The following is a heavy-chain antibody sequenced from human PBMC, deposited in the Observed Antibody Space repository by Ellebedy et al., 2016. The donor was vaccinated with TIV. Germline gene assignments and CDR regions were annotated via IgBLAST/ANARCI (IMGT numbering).Heavy chain of an antibody. CDR3: ARDSWTD. V-gene: IGHV1-3*01. CDR1: GYTFTSYA. Sequence: ASVKVSXXASGYTFTSYAMHWVRQAPGQRLEWMGWVNAGNGNTKYSQKFQGRVTITRDTSASTAYMELSSLRSEDTAVYYCARDSWTDWGQGTLVTVSS. J-gene: IGHJ4*02. D-gene: IGHD2-15*01. CDR2: VNAGNGNT.